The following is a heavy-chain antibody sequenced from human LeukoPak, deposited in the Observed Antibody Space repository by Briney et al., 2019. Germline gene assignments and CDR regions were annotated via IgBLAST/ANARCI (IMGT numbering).Heavy chain of an antibody. J-gene: IGHJ4*02. D-gene: IGHD3-3*01. CDR1: GYTFTSYG. V-gene: IGHV1-18*01. CDR2: ISAHNGNT. Sequence: VSVKVSCKASGYTFTSYGISWARQAPGQGLEWMGWISAHNGNTNYAQKLQGRVTMTTDTSTSTAYTELRSLRSDDTAVYYCARAFGVVIIGPYYFDYWGQGTLVTVSS. CDR3: ARAFGVVIIGPYYFDY.